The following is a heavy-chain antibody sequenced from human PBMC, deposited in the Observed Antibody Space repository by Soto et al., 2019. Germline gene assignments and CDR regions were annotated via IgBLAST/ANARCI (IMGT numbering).Heavy chain of an antibody. CDR1: GFTFSRYD. V-gene: IGHV3-13*01. CDR3: ARAVGARPSWHFDL. CDR2: IGTAGDT. D-gene: IGHD1-26*01. Sequence: EVQLVESGGGLVQPGGSLRLSCAASGFTFSRYDMHWVRQGTGKGLEWVSAIGTAGDTFYPGSVKGRFTISRENAKNSLDLQMNSLGAGDTAVYYCARAVGARPSWHFDLWGRGTLVTVSS. J-gene: IGHJ2*01.